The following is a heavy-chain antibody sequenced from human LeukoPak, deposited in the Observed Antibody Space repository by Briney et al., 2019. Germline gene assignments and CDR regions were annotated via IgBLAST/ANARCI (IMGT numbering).Heavy chain of an antibody. CDR1: GYTFTGYY. Sequence: ASVKVSCKASGYTFTGYYMHWVRQAPGQGPEWMGWIDPNSGGTNYAQKFQGRVTMTRDTSISTAYMELSRLRSDDTAVYYCARVMDYYDSSGYYSFWGQGTLVTVSS. J-gene: IGHJ4*02. V-gene: IGHV1-2*02. CDR3: ARVMDYYDSSGYYSF. D-gene: IGHD3-22*01. CDR2: IDPNSGGT.